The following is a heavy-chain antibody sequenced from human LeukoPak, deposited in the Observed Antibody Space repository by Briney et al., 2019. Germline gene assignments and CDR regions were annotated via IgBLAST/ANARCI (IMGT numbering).Heavy chain of an antibody. CDR1: GFTFSSYW. CDR3: ARDGLGSAFDY. V-gene: IGHV3-7*01. D-gene: IGHD3/OR15-3a*01. J-gene: IGHJ4*02. Sequence: AGGSLRLSCAAPGFTFSSYWMTWVRQAPGKGLELVANIKQDGSEEYYVDSVKGRFTISRDNAKNSLYLQMNSLRAEDTAVYYCARDGLGSAFDYWGQGTLVTVSS. CDR2: IKQDGSEE.